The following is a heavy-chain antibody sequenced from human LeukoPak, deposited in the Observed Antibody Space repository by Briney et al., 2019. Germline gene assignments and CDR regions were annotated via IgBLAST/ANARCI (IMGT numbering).Heavy chain of an antibody. J-gene: IGHJ4*02. CDR3: ARARARLYFDY. D-gene: IGHD1-26*01. Sequence: SETLSLTCAVYGGSFSGNYWNWIRQPPGKGLEWIGEINHSGSTNYNPSLKSRVTISVDTSKNQFSLKLSSVTAADTAVYYCARARARLYFDYWGQGTLVTVSS. CDR2: INHSGST. V-gene: IGHV4-34*01. CDR1: GGSFSGNY.